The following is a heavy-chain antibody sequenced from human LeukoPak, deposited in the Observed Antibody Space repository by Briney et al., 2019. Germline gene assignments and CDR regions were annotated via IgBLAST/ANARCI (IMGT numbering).Heavy chain of an antibody. Sequence: TGGSLRLSCAASGFTFSSYTIHWVRQAPGKGLEWVAVISYDGSSKYYADSVKGRFTISRDNSKNTLYLQMNSLRAEDTAVYYCARGMTTVTKFLSSLGYWGQGTLVTVSS. CDR1: GFTFSSYT. J-gene: IGHJ4*02. CDR2: ISYDGSSK. D-gene: IGHD4-17*01. V-gene: IGHV3-30-3*01. CDR3: ARGMTTVTKFLSSLGY.